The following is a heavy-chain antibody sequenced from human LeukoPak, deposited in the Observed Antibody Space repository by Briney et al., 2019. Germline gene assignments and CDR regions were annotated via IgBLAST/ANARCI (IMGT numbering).Heavy chain of an antibody. D-gene: IGHD3-22*01. Sequence: ASVKVSCKASGYTFTGYYMHWVRQAPGQGLEWMGLINPNSGGTNYAHKFQGRVTMTRDTSVSTAYMELSRLRSDVTAVYYCARCPTEGYDSSGYYLSYFDYWGQGTLVTVSS. J-gene: IGHJ4*02. CDR2: INPNSGGT. V-gene: IGHV1-2*06. CDR3: ARCPTEGYDSSGYYLSYFDY. CDR1: GYTFTGYY.